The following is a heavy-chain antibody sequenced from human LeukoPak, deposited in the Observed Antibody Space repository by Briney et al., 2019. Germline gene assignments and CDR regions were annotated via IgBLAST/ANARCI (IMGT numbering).Heavy chain of an antibody. CDR2: IKSKTDGGTT. CDR1: GFTFSNAW. D-gene: IGHD4-17*01. J-gene: IGHJ6*02. V-gene: IGHV3-15*01. CDR3: TTDPGNGDHGYYYGMDV. Sequence: GGSLRLSCAASGFTFSNAWMSWVRQAPGKGLEWVGRIKSKTDGGTTDYAAPVKGRFTISRDDSKNTLYLQMNSLKTEDTAVYYCTTDPGNGDHGYYYGMDVWGQGTTVTVSS.